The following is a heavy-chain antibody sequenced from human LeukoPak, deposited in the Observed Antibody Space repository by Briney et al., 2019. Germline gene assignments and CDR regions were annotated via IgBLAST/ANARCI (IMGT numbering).Heavy chain of an antibody. CDR3: AKDGWGSYNFDY. J-gene: IGHJ4*02. CDR1: GFTFSSYA. D-gene: IGHD1-26*01. Sequence: GGSLRLSCAASGFTFSSYAMSWVRQAPGKGLEWVSAISGSGGSTYYADSVKGRFTISRDNSKNTLYLQVNSLRAEDTAAYYCAKDGWGSYNFDYWGQGTLVTVSS. CDR2: ISGSGGST. V-gene: IGHV3-23*01.